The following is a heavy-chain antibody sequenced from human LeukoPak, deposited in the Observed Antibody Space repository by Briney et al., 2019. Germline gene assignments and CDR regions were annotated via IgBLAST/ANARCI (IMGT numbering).Heavy chain of an antibody. V-gene: IGHV4-39*07. CDR3: ASGRNWFDS. J-gene: IGHJ5*01. CDR2: IYYSGTT. CDR1: GVSISSSNSY. Sequence: SETLSLTCTVSGVSISSSNSYWGWIRQPPGKGLEWIGSIYYSGTTNYNPSLKSRVTISVDTSKNQFSLKVNSLTPADTAVYYCASGRNWFDSWGQGTLVTVSS.